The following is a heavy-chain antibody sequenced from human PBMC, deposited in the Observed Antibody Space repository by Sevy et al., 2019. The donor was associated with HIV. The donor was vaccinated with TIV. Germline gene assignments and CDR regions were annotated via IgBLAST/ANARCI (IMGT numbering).Heavy chain of an antibody. Sequence: ASVKVSCKTSGFDFSSYGITWVRQAPGQGLEWMGWIGIYNGNSNSTQKLQGRVSMTTDTSTNTVYMELSNLRSDDTAVYYCARVPTYLSGSATYFGYWGQGTLVTVSS. CDR3: ARVPTYLSGSATYFGY. CDR1: GFDFSSYG. V-gene: IGHV1-18*01. D-gene: IGHD1-26*01. J-gene: IGHJ4*02. CDR2: IGIYNGNS.